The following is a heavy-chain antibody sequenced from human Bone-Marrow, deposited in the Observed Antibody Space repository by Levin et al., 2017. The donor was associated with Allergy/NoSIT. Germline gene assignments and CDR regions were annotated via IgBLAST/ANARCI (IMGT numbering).Heavy chain of an antibody. CDR2: ISYDGSNK. CDR3: ARGLCRDCEAFDI. V-gene: IGHV3-30-3*01. CDR1: GFTFSSYA. J-gene: IGHJ3*02. Sequence: TGGSLRLSCAASGFTFSSYAMHWVRQAPGKGLEWVAVISYDGSNKYYADSVKGRFTISRDNSKNTLYLQMNSLRAEDTAVYYCARGLCRDCEAFDIWGQGTMVTVSS. D-gene: IGHD2-21*02.